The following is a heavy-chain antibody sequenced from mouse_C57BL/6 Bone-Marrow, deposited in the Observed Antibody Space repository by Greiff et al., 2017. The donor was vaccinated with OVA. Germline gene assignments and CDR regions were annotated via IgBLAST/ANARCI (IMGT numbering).Heavy chain of an antibody. J-gene: IGHJ2*01. CDR3: TRKDYYGPYFDY. CDR2: IRNKANNHAT. Sequence: EVKLVESGGGLVQPGGSMKLSCAASGFTFSDAWMDWVRQSPEKGLEWVAEIRNKANNHATYYAESVKGRFTISRDDSKSSVYLQMDSLRAEDTGIYYCTRKDYYGPYFDYWGQGTTLTVSS. V-gene: IGHV6-6*01. D-gene: IGHD1-1*01. CDR1: GFTFSDAW.